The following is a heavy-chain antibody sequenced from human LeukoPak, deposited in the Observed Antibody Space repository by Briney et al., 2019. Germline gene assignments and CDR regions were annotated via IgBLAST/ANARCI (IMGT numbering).Heavy chain of an antibody. J-gene: IGHJ4*02. Sequence: SETLSLTCTVSGGSISSGTYYWSWIRQPPGKGLEWIGEINHSGSTNYNPSLKSRVTISVDTSKNQFSLKLSSVTAADTAVYYCARVGYCSGGSCYSSEGGSDYWGQGTLVTVSS. CDR1: GGSISSGTYY. D-gene: IGHD2-15*01. CDR2: INHSGST. V-gene: IGHV4-39*07. CDR3: ARVGYCSGGSCYSSEGGSDY.